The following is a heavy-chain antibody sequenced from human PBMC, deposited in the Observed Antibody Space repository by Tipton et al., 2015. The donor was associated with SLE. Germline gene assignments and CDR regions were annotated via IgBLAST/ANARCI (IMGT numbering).Heavy chain of an antibody. CDR1: GFTFSSYA. CDR3: ARGDIVVVVAAYDAFDI. Sequence: RSLRLSCAASGFTFSSYAMHWVRQAPGKGLEWVAVISYDGSNKYYADSVKGRFTISRDSSKNTLYLQMNSLRAEDTAVYYCARGDIVVVVAAYDAFDIWGQGTMVTVSS. D-gene: IGHD2-15*01. J-gene: IGHJ3*02. CDR2: ISYDGSNK. V-gene: IGHV3-30-3*01.